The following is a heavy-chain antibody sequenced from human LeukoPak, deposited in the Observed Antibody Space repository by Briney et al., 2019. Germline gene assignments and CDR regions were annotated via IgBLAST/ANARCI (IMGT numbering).Heavy chain of an antibody. D-gene: IGHD5-18*01. CDR2: ISGSGGST. V-gene: IGHV3-23*01. CDR1: GLTFSSYA. J-gene: IGHJ4*02. CDR3: AKGLAQLWFY. Sequence: PGGSLRLSCAASGLTFSSYAMSWVRQAPGKGLEWVSAISGSGGSTYYADSAKGRFTISRDNSKNTLYLQMNSLRAEDTAVYYCAKGLAQLWFYWGQGTLVIVSS.